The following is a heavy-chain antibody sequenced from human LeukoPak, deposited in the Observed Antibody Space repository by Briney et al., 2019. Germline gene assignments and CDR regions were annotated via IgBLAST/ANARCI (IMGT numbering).Heavy chain of an antibody. CDR3: ARQGHSSSWTFDY. D-gene: IGHD6-13*01. CDR1: GGSISSYY. CDR2: IYYSGST. J-gene: IGHJ4*02. V-gene: IGHV4-59*08. Sequence: SETLSLTCTVSGGSISSYYWSWIRQAPGKGLEWIGYIYYSGSTNYNPSLKSRVTISVDTSKNQFSLKLSSVTAADTAVYYCARQGHSSSWTFDYWGQGTLVTVSS.